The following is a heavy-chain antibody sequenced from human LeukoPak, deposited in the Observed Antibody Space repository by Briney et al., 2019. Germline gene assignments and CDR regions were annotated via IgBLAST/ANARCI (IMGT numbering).Heavy chain of an antibody. J-gene: IGHJ4*02. Sequence: GGSLRLSCAASGFTFSSYGMHWVRQAPGKGLEWVAVISYDGSNKYYADSVKGRFTISRDNSKNTLYLQMNSLRAEDTAVYYCARDTVKRWLQPILDYWGQGTLVTVSS. CDR3: ARDTVKRWLQPILDY. D-gene: IGHD5-24*01. CDR1: GFTFSSYG. V-gene: IGHV3-30*19. CDR2: ISYDGSNK.